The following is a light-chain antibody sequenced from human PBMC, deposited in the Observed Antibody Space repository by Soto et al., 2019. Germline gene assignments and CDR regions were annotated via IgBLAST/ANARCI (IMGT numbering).Light chain of an antibody. CDR1: SSDVGRYNY. Sequence: QSVLTQPASVSGSPGQSITITCTGTSSDVGRYNYVSWYQQHPGKAPQLIIYDVSNRPSGVSNRFSGSKSGNTASLTISGLQAEDEADYYCSSYTGSSTRVLFGGGTKVTAL. CDR3: SSYTGSSTRVL. V-gene: IGLV2-14*01. J-gene: IGLJ2*01. CDR2: DVS.